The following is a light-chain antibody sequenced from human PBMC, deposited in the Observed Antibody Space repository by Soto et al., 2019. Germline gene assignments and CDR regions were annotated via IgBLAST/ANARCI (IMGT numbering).Light chain of an antibody. CDR2: DVA. CDR3: MSFTSSNTYV. Sequence: QPVLTQPASVSGSPGQSITISCTGTSSDVGAYNFVSWYQHHPDKAPKVVIYDVANRPSGVSYRFSASKSGNTASLTISGLQAEDEADYYCMSFTSSNTYVFGTGTKVTVL. V-gene: IGLV2-14*03. J-gene: IGLJ1*01. CDR1: SSDVGAYNF.